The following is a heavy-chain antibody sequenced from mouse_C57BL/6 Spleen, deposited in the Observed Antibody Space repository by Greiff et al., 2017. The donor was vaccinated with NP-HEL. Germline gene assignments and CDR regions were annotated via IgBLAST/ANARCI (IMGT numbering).Heavy chain of an antibody. V-gene: IGHV3-6*01. J-gene: IGHJ4*01. D-gene: IGHD2-2*01. CDR2: ISYDGSN. CDR3: ARGGAGYPYYYAMDY. Sequence: EVQLQESGPGLVKPSQSLSLTCSVTGYSITSGYYWNWIRQFPGNKLEWMGYISYDGSNNYNPSLKNRISITRDTSKNQFFLKLNSVTTEDTATYDCARGGAGYPYYYAMDYWGQGTSVTVSS. CDR1: GYSITSGYY.